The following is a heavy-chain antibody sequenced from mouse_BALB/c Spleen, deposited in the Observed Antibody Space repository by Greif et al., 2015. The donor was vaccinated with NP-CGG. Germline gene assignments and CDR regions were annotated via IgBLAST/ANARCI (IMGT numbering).Heavy chain of an antibody. CDR1: GFTFSSYG. CDR3: ARQELYYGSSKWYFDV. CDR2: ISGGGSYT. Sequence: EVKLMESGGGLVKPGGSLKLSCAASGFTFSSYGMSWVRQTPEKRLEWVATISGGGSYTYYPDSVKGRFTISRDNAKNNLYLQMSSLRSEDTALYYCARQELYYGSSKWYFDVWGAGTTVTVSS. J-gene: IGHJ1*01. V-gene: IGHV5-9-2*01. D-gene: IGHD1-1*01.